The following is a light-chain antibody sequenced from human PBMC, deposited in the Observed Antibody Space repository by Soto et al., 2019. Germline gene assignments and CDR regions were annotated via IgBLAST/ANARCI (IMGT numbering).Light chain of an antibody. CDR1: TGLSSY. Sequence: AFRLTKSRSSFSASTGDSVTITCRASTGLSSYLGWYQQKPGRAPKLFIYAVSTLQCGAPSRFIGSGSGTDFTLTISCLQSEDFATNYCQHYYSYPLTFGGGTKVDIK. CDR2: AVS. V-gene: IGKV1-8*01. J-gene: IGKJ4*01. CDR3: QHYYSYPLT.